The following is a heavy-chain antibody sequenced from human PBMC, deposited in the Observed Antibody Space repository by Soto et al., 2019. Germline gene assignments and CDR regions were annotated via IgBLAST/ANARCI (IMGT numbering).Heavy chain of an antibody. CDR2: IYYSGST. D-gene: IGHD3-10*01. CDR1: GDSISRHY. V-gene: IGHV4-59*11. Sequence: SETLSLACTVSGDSISRHYSYWIRQPPGKGLEWIGYIYYSGSTNYNPSLKSRVTISVDTSKNQFSLKLSSVTAADTAVYYCARDAGSFDYWGQGTLVTVSS. J-gene: IGHJ4*02. CDR3: ARDAGSFDY.